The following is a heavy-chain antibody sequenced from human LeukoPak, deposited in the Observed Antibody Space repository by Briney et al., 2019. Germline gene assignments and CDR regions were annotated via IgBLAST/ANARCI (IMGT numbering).Heavy chain of an antibody. Sequence: GGSLRLSCAASGFTFSSYGMHWVRQAPGKGLEWVAFIRYDGSNKYYADSVKGRFTISRDNSKNTLYLQMNSLRAEDTAVYYCAKRRGGSSSSWFDPWGQGTLVTVSS. CDR3: AKRRGGSSSSWFDP. J-gene: IGHJ5*02. CDR2: IRYDGSNK. D-gene: IGHD6-6*01. CDR1: GFTFSSYG. V-gene: IGHV3-30*02.